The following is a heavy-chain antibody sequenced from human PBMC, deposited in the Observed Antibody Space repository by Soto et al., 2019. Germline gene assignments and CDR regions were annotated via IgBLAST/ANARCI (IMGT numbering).Heavy chain of an antibody. Sequence: PGGSLRLSCAASGFTFSSYSMNWVRQAPGKGLEWVSYISSSSSTIYYADSVKGRFTISRDNAKNTLYLQMNSLRAEDTAVYYCARARYYDSSGYYKNWGQGTLVTVSS. J-gene: IGHJ4*02. CDR2: ISSSSSTI. CDR1: GFTFSSYS. V-gene: IGHV3-48*04. CDR3: ARARYYDSSGYYKN. D-gene: IGHD3-22*01.